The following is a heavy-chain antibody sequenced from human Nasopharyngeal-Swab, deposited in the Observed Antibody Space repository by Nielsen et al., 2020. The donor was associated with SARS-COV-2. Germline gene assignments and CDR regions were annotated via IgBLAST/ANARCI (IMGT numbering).Heavy chain of an antibody. CDR2: IVGSGDISGSGGST. Sequence: GESLKISCAASGFTFDDYGMYWVRQAPGKGLEWVSAIVGSGDISGSGGSTYYADSVKGRFTISRDNSKNTLSLQMNSLRAEDTAVYYCAKDLRGPYFFWGQGTLVTVSS. CDR3: AKDLRGPYFF. J-gene: IGHJ4*02. D-gene: IGHD2/OR15-2a*01. V-gene: IGHV3-23*01. CDR1: GFTFDDYG.